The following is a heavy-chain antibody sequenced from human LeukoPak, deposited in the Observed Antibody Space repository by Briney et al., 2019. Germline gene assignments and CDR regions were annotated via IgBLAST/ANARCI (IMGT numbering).Heavy chain of an antibody. CDR3: ARRGSGYSYDY. CDR2: INHSGST. D-gene: IGHD5-18*01. CDR1: VGSFSDYY. J-gene: IGHJ4*02. V-gene: IGHV4-34*01. Sequence: SETLSLTCAVYVGSFSDYYWSWLRQPPGQGLEWIGEINHSGSTNYNPSLKSRVTMSVDTSKNQFSLKLSSVAAADTAVYYCARRGSGYSYDYWGQGTLVTVSS.